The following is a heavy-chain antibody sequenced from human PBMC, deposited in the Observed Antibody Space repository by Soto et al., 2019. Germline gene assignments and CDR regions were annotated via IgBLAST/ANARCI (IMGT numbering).Heavy chain of an antibody. V-gene: IGHV4-39*07. Sequence: KPRETLSLTCTVSGGSISSSSYYWGWIRQPPGKGLEWIGSIYYSGSTNYNPSLKSRVTISVDTSKNQFSLKLSSVTAADTAIYYCTTWGYNGSYYWGQGALVTVSS. CDR1: GGSISSSSYY. J-gene: IGHJ1*01. D-gene: IGHD3-10*01. CDR2: IYYSGST. CDR3: TTWGYNGSYY.